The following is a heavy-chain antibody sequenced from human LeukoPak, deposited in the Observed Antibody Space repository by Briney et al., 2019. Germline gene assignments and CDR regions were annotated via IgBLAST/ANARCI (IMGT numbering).Heavy chain of an antibody. CDR1: GGSISSYY. CDR2: IYYSGST. CDR3: ARVRGDYDAFDI. V-gene: IGHV4-59*01. D-gene: IGHD4-17*01. Sequence: PAETLSLTCTVSGGSISSYYWSWIRQPPGKGLEWIGYIYYSGSTNYNPSLKSRVTISVDTSKNQLSLKLSSVTAADTAVYYCARVRGDYDAFDIWGQGTMVTVSS. J-gene: IGHJ3*02.